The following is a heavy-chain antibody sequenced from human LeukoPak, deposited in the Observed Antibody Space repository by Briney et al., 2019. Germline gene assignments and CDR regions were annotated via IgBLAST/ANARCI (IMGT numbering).Heavy chain of an antibody. CDR2: MNPNNGHT. CDR3: ARGPATYNWNDDGGFDY. V-gene: IGHV1-8*01. D-gene: IGHD1-20*01. Sequence: GASVTVSCKASGDTFNNYDINWVRQAPGQGLEWMGWMNPNNGHTDTAQSFQDRVTFTRNISITTAYMELSSLRSEDTAVYYCARGPATYNWNDDGGFDYWGQGTLVTVSS. CDR1: GDTFNNYD. J-gene: IGHJ4*02.